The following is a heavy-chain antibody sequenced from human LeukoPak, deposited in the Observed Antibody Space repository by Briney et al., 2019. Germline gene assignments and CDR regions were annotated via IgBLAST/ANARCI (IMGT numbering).Heavy chain of an antibody. J-gene: IGHJ4*03. Sequence: SETLSLTCTVSGGSISSGSYHWSWIRQPAGKGLEWLGRIYTGGSTNYNPSLRSRATIRVDTSKNQYPQKISSVTAAAAAVYYCAIAHYGSGSYYNPRGYFDNWGQGTLGTVSS. CDR3: AIAHYGSGSYYNPRGYFDN. V-gene: IGHV4-61*02. D-gene: IGHD3-10*01. CDR1: GGSISSGSYH. CDR2: IYTGGST.